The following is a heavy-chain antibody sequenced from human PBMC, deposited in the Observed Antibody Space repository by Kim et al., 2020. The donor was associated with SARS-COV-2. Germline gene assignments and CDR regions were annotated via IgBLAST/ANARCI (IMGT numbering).Heavy chain of an antibody. Sequence: QKLQGRVTMTTDTSTSTAYMELRSLRSDDTAVYYCARGGSSGWYVEAFDIWGQGTMVTVSS. V-gene: IGHV1-18*01. CDR3: ARGGSSGWYVEAFDI. D-gene: IGHD6-19*01. J-gene: IGHJ3*02.